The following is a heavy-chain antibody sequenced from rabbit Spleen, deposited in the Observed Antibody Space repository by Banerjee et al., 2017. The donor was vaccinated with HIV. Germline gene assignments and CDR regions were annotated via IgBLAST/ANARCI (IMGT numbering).Heavy chain of an antibody. D-gene: IGHD6-1*01. CDR1: GFSFSNKAV. Sequence: QEQLVESGGGLVRPEGSLKLSCKASGFSFSNKAVMCWVRQAPGKGLEWIACINAVTGKAVYANWAKGRSTFSKTSSTTVTLQMTSLTAADTATYFCARLGHADYPYAYGLKLWGPGTLVTVS. J-gene: IGHJ4*01. CDR2: INAVTGKA. V-gene: IGHV1S45*01. CDR3: ARLGHADYPYAYGLKL.